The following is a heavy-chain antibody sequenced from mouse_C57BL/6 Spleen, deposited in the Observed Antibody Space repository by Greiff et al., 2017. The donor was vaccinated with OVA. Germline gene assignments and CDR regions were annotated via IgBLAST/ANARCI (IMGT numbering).Heavy chain of an antibody. J-gene: IGHJ4*01. V-gene: IGHV1-80*01. CDR3: ASPEAMDY. CDR2: IYPGDGDT. Sequence: QVHVKQSGAELVKPGASVKISCKASGYAFSSYWMNWVKQRPGKGLEWIGQIYPGDGDTNYNGKFKGKATLTADKSSSTAYMQLSSLTSEDSAVYFCASPEAMDYWGQGTSVTVSS. CDR1: GYAFSSYW.